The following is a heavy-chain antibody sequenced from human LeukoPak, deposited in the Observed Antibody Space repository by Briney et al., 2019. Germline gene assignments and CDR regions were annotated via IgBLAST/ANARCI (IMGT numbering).Heavy chain of an antibody. Sequence: PGGSLRLSCTGSGFNFNMFAMNWVRRAPGQGLEWVSGLSRGGGTTNYADSVRGRFTISRDKSKNMVFLQMNSLRPEDTAVYYCAKEQRIRHCSEGVCMEGYYFDYWSQGSLVTVSS. D-gene: IGHD2-8*01. J-gene: IGHJ4*02. V-gene: IGHV3-23*01. CDR1: GFNFNMFA. CDR3: AKEQRIRHCSEGVCMEGYYFDY. CDR2: LSRGGGTT.